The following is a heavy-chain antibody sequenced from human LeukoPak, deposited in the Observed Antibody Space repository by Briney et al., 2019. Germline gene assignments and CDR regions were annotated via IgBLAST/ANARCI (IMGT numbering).Heavy chain of an antibody. CDR1: GYSISSVYY. CDR2: IYHSGST. J-gene: IGHJ4*02. CDR3: ASGGVVPAQAFDY. V-gene: IGHV4-38-2*01. Sequence: PSETLSLTCSVSGYSISSVYYWGWIRQPPGKGLEWIGSIYHSGSTYYTPSLKCRVTISVDSSKSRFSLKLSSAPAADTAVYYCASGGVVPAQAFDYWGQGTLVTVSS. D-gene: IGHD2-2*01.